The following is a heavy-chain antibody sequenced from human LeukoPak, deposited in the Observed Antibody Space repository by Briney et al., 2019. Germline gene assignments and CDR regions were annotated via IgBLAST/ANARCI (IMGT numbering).Heavy chain of an antibody. J-gene: IGHJ6*03. CDR1: GGSFSGYY. D-gene: IGHD3-16*01. CDR3: ARLIKDYYYYMDV. CDR2: INHSGST. Sequence: SETLSLTCAVYGGSFSGYYWSWIRQPPGKGLEWIGEINHSGSTNYNPSLKSRVTISVDTSKNRFSLKLSSVTAADTAVYYCARLIKDYYYYMDVWGKGTTVTVSS. V-gene: IGHV4-34*01.